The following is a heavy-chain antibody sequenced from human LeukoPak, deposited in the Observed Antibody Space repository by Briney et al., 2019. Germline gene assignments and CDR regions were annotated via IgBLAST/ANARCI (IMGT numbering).Heavy chain of an antibody. Sequence: QPGGSLRLSCAASGFTFSSYSMNWVRQAPGKGLEWVANIKQDGSEKYYVDSVKGRFTISRDNAKNSLYLQMNSLRAEDTAVYYCARSFSRLDYWGQGTLVTVSS. V-gene: IGHV3-7*01. CDR3: ARSFSRLDY. J-gene: IGHJ4*02. CDR1: GFTFSSYS. CDR2: IKQDGSEK.